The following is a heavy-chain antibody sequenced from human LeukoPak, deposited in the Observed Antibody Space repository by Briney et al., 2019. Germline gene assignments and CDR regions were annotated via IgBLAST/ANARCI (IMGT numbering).Heavy chain of an antibody. CDR3: ARGGRDGYNGNPY. CDR2: MNPNSGNT. D-gene: IGHD5-24*01. CDR1: GYTFTSYD. Sequence: ASVKASCKAAGYTFTSYDINSGRQATGQGLEWMGWMNPNSGNTGYAQKFQGRVTMTRNTSISTAYMELSSLRSEDTAVYYCARGGRDGYNGNPYWGQGTLVTVSS. V-gene: IGHV1-8*01. J-gene: IGHJ4*02.